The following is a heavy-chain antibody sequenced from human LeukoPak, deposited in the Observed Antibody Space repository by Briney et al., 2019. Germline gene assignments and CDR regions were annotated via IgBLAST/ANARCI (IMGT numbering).Heavy chain of an antibody. V-gene: IGHV4-4*02. CDR2: IYHSGST. D-gene: IGHD7-27*01. J-gene: IGHJ3*02. Sequence: SETLSLTCAVSGGSISSSNWWSWVRQPPGRGLEWIGEIYHSGSTNYNPSLKSRVIISVDKSKNQFSLKLSSVTAADTAMYYCARWPWGSDAFDIWGQGTMVTVSS. CDR3: ARWPWGSDAFDI. CDR1: GGSISSSNW.